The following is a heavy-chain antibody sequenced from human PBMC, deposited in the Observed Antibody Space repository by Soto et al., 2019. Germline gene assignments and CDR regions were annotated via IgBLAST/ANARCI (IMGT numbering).Heavy chain of an antibody. CDR2: ISAYNGNT. D-gene: IGHD6-19*01. CDR3: ARDSFRSGWYTGFWFDP. CDR1: GYTFTSYG. V-gene: IGHV1-18*04. J-gene: IGHJ5*02. Sequence: ASVKVSCKASGYTFTSYGISWARQAPGQGLEWMGWISAYNGNTNYAQKLQGRVTMTTDTSTSTAYMELRSLRSDDTAVYYCARDSFRSGWYTGFWFDPWGQGTLVTV.